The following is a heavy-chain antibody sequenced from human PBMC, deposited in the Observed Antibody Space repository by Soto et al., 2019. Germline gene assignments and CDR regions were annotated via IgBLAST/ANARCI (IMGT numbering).Heavy chain of an antibody. D-gene: IGHD6-13*01. CDR3: ARSAGSSSWYHD. Sequence: QVQLVQSGAEVKKPGSSVKVSCKASGGTFSSYDISWVRQAPGQGLAWMGGIIPIFGTANYAQKFQGRVTVTADEPTSTAYMERSSLRSEDTAVYYCARSAGSSSWYHDWGQGTLVTVAS. CDR2: IIPIFGTA. CDR1: GGTFSSYD. V-gene: IGHV1-69*12. J-gene: IGHJ4*02.